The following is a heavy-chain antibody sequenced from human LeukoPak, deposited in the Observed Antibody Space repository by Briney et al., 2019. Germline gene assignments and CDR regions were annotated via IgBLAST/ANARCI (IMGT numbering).Heavy chain of an antibody. Sequence: WASVKVSCKASGYTFTSYGISWVRQAPGQGLEWMGWISAYNGNTNYAQKLQGRVTMTTDTSTSTAYTELRSLRSDDTAVYYCARILCSGGSCYSSYYYGMDVWGQGTTVTVSS. V-gene: IGHV1-18*01. CDR3: ARILCSGGSCYSSYYYGMDV. D-gene: IGHD2-15*01. CDR2: ISAYNGNT. J-gene: IGHJ6*02. CDR1: GYTFTSYG.